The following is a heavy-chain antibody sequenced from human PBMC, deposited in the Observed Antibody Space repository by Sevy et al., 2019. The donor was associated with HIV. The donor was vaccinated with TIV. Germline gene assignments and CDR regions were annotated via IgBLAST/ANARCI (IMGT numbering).Heavy chain of an antibody. CDR2: ISTNGDRS. Sequence: GGSLRLSCSASGFIFSNYGMHWVRQAPGKGLEYISAISTNGDRSFYADSVKGRFTISRDNSKNTLYLQMSSLRPDDTAVYYWVRRTHPFPNYYFDYGGQGTRVTVS. D-gene: IGHD1-1*01. CDR3: VRRTHPFPNYYFDY. J-gene: IGHJ4*02. CDR1: GFIFSNYG. V-gene: IGHV3-64D*06.